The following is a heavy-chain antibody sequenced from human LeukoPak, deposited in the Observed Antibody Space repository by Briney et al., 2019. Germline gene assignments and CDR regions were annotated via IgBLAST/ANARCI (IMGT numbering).Heavy chain of an antibody. J-gene: IGHJ4*02. CDR3: ARDGLFSPMGAAGGTDFDY. CDR1: GYTFTIYY. CDR2: INPSGGST. V-gene: IGHV1-46*01. Sequence: ASVKVSCKASGYTFTIYYLHWVRQAPGQGLEWMGIINPSGGSTSYAQKFQGRVTMTRDMSTSTVYLELSSLRSEDTAVYYCARDGLFSPMGAAGGTDFDYWGQGTLVTVSS. D-gene: IGHD6-13*01.